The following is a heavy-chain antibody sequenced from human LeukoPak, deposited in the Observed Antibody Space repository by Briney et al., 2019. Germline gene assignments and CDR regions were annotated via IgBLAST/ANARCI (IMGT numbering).Heavy chain of an antibody. CDR2: ICVRGGSS. D-gene: IGHD3-22*01. CDR3: AKDSRESSGHFPYYYYYHYGLDV. Sequence: GGSLRLSCAASGFTFADYAMTWVRQAPGKGLEWVSVICVRGGSSYYADSAKGRFTISRDNSKSTLYLQMNSLRAEDTAVYYCAKDSRESSGHFPYYYYYHYGLDVWGQGTTVTVSS. J-gene: IGHJ6*02. V-gene: IGHV3-23*01. CDR1: GFTFADYA.